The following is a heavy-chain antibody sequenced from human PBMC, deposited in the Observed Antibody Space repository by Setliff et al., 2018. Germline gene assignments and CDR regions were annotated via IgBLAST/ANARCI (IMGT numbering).Heavy chain of an antibody. Sequence: ETLSLTCAVYGASFSAYHWSWIRQSPGTGLEWVSGISGSGGSTYYADSVKGRFTISRDNSKNTLYLQMNSLRAEDTAVYYCAKNGFGVVALGVNNWFDPWGQGTLVTVS. D-gene: IGHD3-10*01. CDR1: GASFSAYH. CDR3: AKNGFGVVALGVNNWFDP. J-gene: IGHJ5*02. CDR2: ISGSGGST. V-gene: IGHV3-23*01.